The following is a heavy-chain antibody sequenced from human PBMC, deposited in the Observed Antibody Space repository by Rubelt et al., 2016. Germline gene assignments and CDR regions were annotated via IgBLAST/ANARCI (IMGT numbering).Heavy chain of an antibody. CDR3: ARDRRGMVVIMD. CDR1: GYSIRSGYY. V-gene: IGHV4-38-2*02. D-gene: IGHD3-22*01. Sequence: QVQLQASGPGLVKPSETLSLTCNVSGYSIRSGYYWGWIRQPPGKGLEWIGSIYHNGDTYYKPSLESRVSISIDSSKNQFSRKLTSVTAADTAVYYCARDRRGMVVIMDWGQGTLVTVSS. J-gene: IGHJ4*02. CDR2: IYHNGDT.